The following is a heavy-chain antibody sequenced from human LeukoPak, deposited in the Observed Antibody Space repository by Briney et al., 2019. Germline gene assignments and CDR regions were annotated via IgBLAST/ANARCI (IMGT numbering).Heavy chain of an antibody. CDR2: LDYSGST. Sequence: SETLSLTCTVSGGSISSSSYYWGWIRQPPGKGLEWIGSLDYSGSTYYNPSLKSRVTISVDTSKNQFSLKLSSVTAADTAVYYCARDRGIEGYCSGGSCYYNNWFDPWGQGTLVTVSS. V-gene: IGHV4-39*07. D-gene: IGHD2-15*01. J-gene: IGHJ5*02. CDR3: ARDRGIEGYCSGGSCYYNNWFDP. CDR1: GGSISSSSYY.